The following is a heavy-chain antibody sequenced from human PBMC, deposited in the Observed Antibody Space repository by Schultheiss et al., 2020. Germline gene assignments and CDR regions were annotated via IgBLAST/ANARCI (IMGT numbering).Heavy chain of an antibody. CDR3: ARQALPDY. V-gene: IGHV4-59*08. Sequence: SETLSLTCTVSGGSISSYYWSCIRQPPGKGLEWIGYIYYTGSTNYNPSFKSRVAMSVDTSNNQFSLKLSSVTASETADYYCARQALPDYWGQGILVTVSS. CDR1: GGSISSYY. J-gene: IGHJ4*02. CDR2: IYYTGST.